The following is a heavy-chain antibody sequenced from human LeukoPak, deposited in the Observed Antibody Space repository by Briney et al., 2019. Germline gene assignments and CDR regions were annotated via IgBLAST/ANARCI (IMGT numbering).Heavy chain of an antibody. D-gene: IGHD5-12*01. CDR2: MYNSGST. CDR3: ARQSGNGYSGFDFQAFDI. V-gene: IGHV4-59*08. CDR1: GGSISSYY. Sequence: PSETLSLTCTISGGSISSYYWSWIRQPPGKGLEWIGYMYNSGSTNYNPSLKSRVTISVDTSKNQFSLRLSSVTAADTAVYYCARQSGNGYSGFDFQAFDIWGQGTMVTVFS. J-gene: IGHJ3*02.